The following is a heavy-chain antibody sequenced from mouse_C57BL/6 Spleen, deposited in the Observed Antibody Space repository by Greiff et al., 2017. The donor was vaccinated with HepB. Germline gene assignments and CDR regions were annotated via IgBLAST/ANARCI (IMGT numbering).Heavy chain of an antibody. Sequence: EVQLVESGEGLVKPGGSLKLSCAASGFTFSSYAMSWVRQTPEKRLEWVAYISSGGDYIYYADTVKGRFTISRDNARNTLYLQMSSLKSEDTAMYYCTRVDYDENYFDYWGQGTTLTVSS. J-gene: IGHJ2*01. V-gene: IGHV5-9-1*02. CDR2: ISSGGDYI. D-gene: IGHD2-4*01. CDR1: GFTFSSYA. CDR3: TRVDYDENYFDY.